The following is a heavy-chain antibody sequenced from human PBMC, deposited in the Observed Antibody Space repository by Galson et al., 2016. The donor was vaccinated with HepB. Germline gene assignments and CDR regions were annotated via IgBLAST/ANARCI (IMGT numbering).Heavy chain of an antibody. Sequence: SETLSLTCTVSGDSISSSTYYWAWIRQSPGKGLEWIGSVYYSGNTYYHPSLKSRVSISMDTSKNKFSLKLFSVTAADTAVYHCARRLTFWSGPSDYWGQGALVTVSS. J-gene: IGHJ4*02. CDR3: ARRLTFWSGPSDY. CDR1: GDSISSSTYY. CDR2: VYYSGNT. D-gene: IGHD3-3*01. V-gene: IGHV4-39*01.